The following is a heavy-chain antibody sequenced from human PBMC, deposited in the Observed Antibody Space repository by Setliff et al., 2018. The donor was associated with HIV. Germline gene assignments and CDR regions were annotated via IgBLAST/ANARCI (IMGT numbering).Heavy chain of an antibody. V-gene: IGHV4-61*02. CDR2: ISASGST. J-gene: IGHJ4*02. D-gene: IGHD6-13*01. CDR1: GGSISTGVYY. Sequence: PSETLSLTCTVSGGSISTGVYYWSWIRQPADKALAWIGRISASGSTNYNPSLESRVTLSIDTSNNQFSLKLTSVTAADTAVYYCARVYSRSWFFFDHWGQGILVTVSS. CDR3: ARVYSRSWFFFDH.